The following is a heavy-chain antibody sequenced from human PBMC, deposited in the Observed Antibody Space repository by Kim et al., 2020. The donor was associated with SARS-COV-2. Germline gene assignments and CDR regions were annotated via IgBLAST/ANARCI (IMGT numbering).Heavy chain of an antibody. CDR2: IYYSGST. CDR3: ARRATRYSSSWGDSYYFDY. V-gene: IGHV4-39*01. J-gene: IGHJ4*02. D-gene: IGHD6-13*01. Sequence: SETLSLTCTVSGGSISSSSYYWGWIRQPPGKGLEWIGSIYYSGSTYYNPSLKSRVTISVDTSKNQFSLKLSSVTAADTAVYYCARRATRYSSSWGDSYYFDYWGQGTLVTVSS. CDR1: GGSISSSSYY.